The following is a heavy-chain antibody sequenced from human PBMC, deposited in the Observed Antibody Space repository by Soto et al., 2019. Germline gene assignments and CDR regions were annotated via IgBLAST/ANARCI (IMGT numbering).Heavy chain of an antibody. V-gene: IGHV1-18*01. Sequence: QVQLVQSGAEVKKPGASVKVSCKASGYTFTSYGISWVRQAPGQGLEWMGWISAYNGNTNYAQKLQGRVTMTTDTTQGTAYMELRGLRSDDTAVYYCARTRVGGGAGAAEGYWGQGTLVTVSS. D-gene: IGHD6-13*01. CDR1: GYTFTSYG. CDR2: ISAYNGNT. CDR3: ARTRVGGGAGAAEGY. J-gene: IGHJ4*02.